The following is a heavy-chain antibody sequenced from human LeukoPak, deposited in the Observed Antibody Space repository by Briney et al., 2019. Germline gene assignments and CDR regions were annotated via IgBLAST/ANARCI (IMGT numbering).Heavy chain of an antibody. CDR1: GFTLSSYW. V-gene: IGHV3-7*01. Sequence: PGGSLRLSYAASGFTLSSYWMRWVRQAPGKGGEWVANIKQDGSETYYVDSVKGRFTISRDNAKNSLYLQMNSLRVEDTAVYYCARVRGTLGAFDIWGQGTMVTVSS. J-gene: IGHJ3*02. CDR2: IKQDGSET. D-gene: IGHD2-15*01. CDR3: ARVRGTLGAFDI.